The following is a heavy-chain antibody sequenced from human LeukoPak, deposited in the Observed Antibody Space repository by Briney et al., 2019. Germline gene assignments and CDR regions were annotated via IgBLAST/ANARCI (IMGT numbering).Heavy chain of an antibody. CDR2: IIPIFGTA. D-gene: IGHD1/OR15-1a*01. V-gene: IGHV1-69*13. CDR3: AREQSFEHPADC. CDR1: GGTFSSYA. Sequence: SLKVSCKASGGTFSSYAISEVRQAPGQGLEWMGGIIPIFGTANYAQKFQGRVTITADESTSTAYMELSSLRSEDTAVYYCAREQSFEHPADCWGQGTLVTVSS. J-gene: IGHJ4*02.